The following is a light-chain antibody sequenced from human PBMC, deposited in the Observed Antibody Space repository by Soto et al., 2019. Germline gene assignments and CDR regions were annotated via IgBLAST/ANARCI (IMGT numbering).Light chain of an antibody. CDR1: SSNIGNNY. Sequence: QSVLTQPPSVSAAPGQKVTISCSGSSSNIGNNYVSWYQQLPGTATKLLFYDNNKRPSGIPDRFSGSKSGTSATLGITGLQTGDEADYYCGTWDSSLSAGVFGGGTKLTVL. CDR2: DNN. CDR3: GTWDSSLSAGV. J-gene: IGLJ3*02. V-gene: IGLV1-51*01.